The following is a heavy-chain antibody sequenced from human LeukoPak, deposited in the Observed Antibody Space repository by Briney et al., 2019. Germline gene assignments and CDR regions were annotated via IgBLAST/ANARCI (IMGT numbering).Heavy chain of an antibody. CDR2: IRYDGSNK. CDR3: ANQLDYYDSSGYQHYFEY. V-gene: IGHV3-30*02. Sequence: GGSLRLSCAASGLTFSSYGMHWVRQVPGKGLERVAFIRYDGSNKYYVDSVKGRFTISRDNSKNTLYLQMNSLRAEGTAVYYCANQLDYYDSSGYQHYFEYWGQGTLVTVSS. D-gene: IGHD3-22*01. J-gene: IGHJ4*02. CDR1: GLTFSSYG.